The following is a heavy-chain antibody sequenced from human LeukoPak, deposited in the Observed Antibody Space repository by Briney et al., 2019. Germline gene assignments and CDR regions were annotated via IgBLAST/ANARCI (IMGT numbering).Heavy chain of an antibody. CDR1: GFIFSSYW. CDR3: ARDRPWFDP. Sequence: GGSLRLSCAASGFIFSSYWMHWVRQAPGKGLVWVSRINTDGSNTVYADSVKGRFTISRDNAKNMMYLQMNSLRAEDTAVYYCARDRPWFDPWGQGTLVTVSS. J-gene: IGHJ5*02. CDR2: INTDGSNT. V-gene: IGHV3-74*01.